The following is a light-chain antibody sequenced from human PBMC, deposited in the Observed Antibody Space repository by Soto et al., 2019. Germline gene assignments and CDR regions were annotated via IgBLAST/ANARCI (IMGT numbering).Light chain of an antibody. Sequence: QSVLTQPPSASRTTGQGGTISCSGSISNIGSKTVKWYQQFPGTAPQLLIYSDDQRPSGAPDRFSGSKSVTSSSLSISGLQAEDEADYYCAAWDDCMSGYVFGTWTKANVL. V-gene: IGLV1-44*01. CDR1: ISNIGSKT. J-gene: IGLJ1*01. CDR3: AAWDDCMSGYV. CDR2: SDD.